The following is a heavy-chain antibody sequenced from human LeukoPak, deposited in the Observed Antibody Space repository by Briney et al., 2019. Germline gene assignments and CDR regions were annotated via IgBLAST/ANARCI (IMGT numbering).Heavy chain of an antibody. CDR2: INSDGSST. J-gene: IGHJ6*04. V-gene: IGHV3-74*01. Sequence: GGSLRLSCAASGFTFSSYWMHWVRQAPGKGLVWVSRINSDGSSTSYADSVKGRFTISRDNAKNTLYLQMNSLRAEDTVVYYCASNYGSGSYYKYYYYGMDVWGKGTTVTVSS. CDR1: GFTFSSYW. CDR3: ASNYGSGSYYKYYYYGMDV. D-gene: IGHD3-10*01.